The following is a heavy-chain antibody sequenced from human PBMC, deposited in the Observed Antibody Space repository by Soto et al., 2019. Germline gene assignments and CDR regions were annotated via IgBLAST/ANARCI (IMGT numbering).Heavy chain of an antibody. J-gene: IGHJ4*02. CDR1: GFTFSSYA. CDR2: IGVSSDA. Sequence: EVQLLESGGGLVQPGESLRLSCAASGFTFSSYAMSWARQAPGKGLEWVSSIGVSSDADYADSVKGRFTISRDNSRNTLYLQMNSLRAEDTALYYCAKNYFFAAWGQGTLVTVSS. V-gene: IGHV3-23*01. CDR3: AKNYFFAA.